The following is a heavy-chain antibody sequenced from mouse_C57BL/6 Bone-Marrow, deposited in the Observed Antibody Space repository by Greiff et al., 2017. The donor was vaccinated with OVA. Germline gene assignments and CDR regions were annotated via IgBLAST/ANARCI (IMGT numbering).Heavy chain of an antibody. V-gene: IGHV1-82*01. CDR1: GYAFSSSW. CDR3: AYLHYYGSSLDY. CDR2: IYPGDGDT. Sequence: QVQLQQSGPELVKPGASVKLSCKASGYAFSSSWMNWVKQRPGKGLEWIGRIYPGDGDTNYNGKFKGKATLTADKSSSTAYMQLSSLTSEDSAVYFCAYLHYYGSSLDYWGQGTTLTVSS. J-gene: IGHJ2*01. D-gene: IGHD1-1*01.